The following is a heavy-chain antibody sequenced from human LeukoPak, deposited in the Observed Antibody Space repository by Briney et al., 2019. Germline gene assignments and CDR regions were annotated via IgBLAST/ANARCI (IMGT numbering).Heavy chain of an antibody. CDR2: ISYDGSNK. D-gene: IGHD2-15*01. J-gene: IGHJ3*02. V-gene: IGHV3-30*14. Sequence: GGSLRLSCAASGFTFSSYAMHWVRQAPGKGLEWVAVISYDGSNKYYADSVKGRFTISRDNSKNTMYLQMGSLRAEDMAVYYCARGKSSYCSGGSCQHDAFDIWGQGTMVTVSS. CDR1: GFTFSSYA. CDR3: ARGKSSYCSGGSCQHDAFDI.